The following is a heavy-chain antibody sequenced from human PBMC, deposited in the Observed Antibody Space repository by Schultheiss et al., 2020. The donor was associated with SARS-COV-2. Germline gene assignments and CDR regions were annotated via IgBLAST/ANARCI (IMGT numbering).Heavy chain of an antibody. CDR3: AQPKAYCGGDCYSHDAFDI. J-gene: IGHJ3*02. CDR1: GGSISSSSYY. CDR2: IYYSGST. V-gene: IGHV4-39*01. Sequence: SQTLSFTCTVSGGSISSSSYYWGWIRQPPGKGLEWIGSIYYSGSTYYNPSLKSRVTISVDTSKNQFSLKLSSVTAADTAVYYCAQPKAYCGGDCYSHDAFDIWGQGTMVTVSS. D-gene: IGHD2-21*02.